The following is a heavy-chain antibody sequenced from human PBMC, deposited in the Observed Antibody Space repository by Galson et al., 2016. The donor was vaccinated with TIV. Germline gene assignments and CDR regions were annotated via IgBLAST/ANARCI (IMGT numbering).Heavy chain of an antibody. CDR1: GDSISGDDYF. J-gene: IGHJ6*02. V-gene: IGHV4-30-4*08. CDR2: IYNTGSS. D-gene: IGHD6-19*01. CDR3: ARHSGAVAGYDYGMDV. Sequence: TLSLTCTVSGDSISGDDYFWGWIRQPPGKGLEYIGHIYNTGSSYTNPSLKSRVTTSIDTSKNQFSLKVRSVTAADTAVYYCARHSGAVAGYDYGMDVWGQGTTVTVSS.